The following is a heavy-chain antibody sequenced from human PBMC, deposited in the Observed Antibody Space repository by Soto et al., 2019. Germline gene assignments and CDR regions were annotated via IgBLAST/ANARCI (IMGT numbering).Heavy chain of an antibody. Sequence: QVQLQVSGPGLVKPSETLSLTCTVSGDSISAYSWSWVRQPPGKGLEWIGNIHYNGNTKYNPSLKSRVTMSVDTSKTQFSLRLISVTAADTAIYFCAREGNLGRWLQPLDFWGQGTLVTVSS. D-gene: IGHD5-12*01. J-gene: IGHJ4*02. CDR1: GDSISAYS. V-gene: IGHV4-59*01. CDR2: IHYNGNT. CDR3: AREGNLGRWLQPLDF.